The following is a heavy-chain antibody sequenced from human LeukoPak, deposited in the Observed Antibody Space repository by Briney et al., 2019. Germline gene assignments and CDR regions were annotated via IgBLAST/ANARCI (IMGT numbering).Heavy chain of an antibody. V-gene: IGHV3-9*01. CDR1: GFSFHDYD. Sequence: GRALRLSCAASGFSFHDYDMHWVRQAPGKGLEWVAGITGDRGRIGYADSVKGRFTVSRDNAQNSLYLQMNSLRPEDTALYYCAKDLDASGRQNDYYYYGMDVWGQGTTVTVSS. D-gene: IGHD3-10*01. J-gene: IGHJ6*02. CDR2: ITGDRGRI. CDR3: AKDLDASGRQNDYYYYGMDV.